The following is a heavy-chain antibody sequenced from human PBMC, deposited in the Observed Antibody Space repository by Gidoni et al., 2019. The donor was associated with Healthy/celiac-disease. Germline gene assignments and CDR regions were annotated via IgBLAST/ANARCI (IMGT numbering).Heavy chain of an antibody. J-gene: IGHJ3*02. Sequence: QVQLVESGGGVVQPGRSLRLSCAASGFTFSSYGMHWVRQAPGKGLEWVAVISYDGSNKYYADSVKGRFTISRDNSKNTLYLQMNSLRAEDTAVYYCVVSSSWYVGAFDIWGQGTMVTVSS. CDR1: GFTFSSYG. CDR3: VVSSSWYVGAFDI. V-gene: IGHV3-30*03. CDR2: ISYDGSNK. D-gene: IGHD6-13*01.